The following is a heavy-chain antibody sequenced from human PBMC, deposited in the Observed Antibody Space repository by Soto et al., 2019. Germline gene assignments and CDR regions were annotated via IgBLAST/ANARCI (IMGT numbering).Heavy chain of an antibody. CDR1: GFTFSGYG. Sequence: GGSLRLSCAASGFTFSGYGMHWVRQAPGKGLEWVAITRHDGSNTYYADSVRGRFTISRDNSKKTLYLQMDSLRAEDTAVYYCARDGVGATTFFGYFDYWGQGTLITVSS. J-gene: IGHJ4*02. CDR2: TRHDGSNT. CDR3: ARDGVGATTFFGYFDY. D-gene: IGHD1-26*01. V-gene: IGHV3-30*02.